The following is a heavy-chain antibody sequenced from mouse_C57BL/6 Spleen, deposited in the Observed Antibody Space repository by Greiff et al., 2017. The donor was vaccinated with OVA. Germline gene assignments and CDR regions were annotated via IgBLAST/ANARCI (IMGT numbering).Heavy chain of an antibody. CDR1: GYTFTSYW. CDR2: IDPSDSET. J-gene: IGHJ2*01. D-gene: IGHD4-1*01. Sequence: QVQLQQPGAELVRPGSSVKLSCKASGYTFTSYWMHWVKQRPIQGLEWIGNIDPSDSETHYNQKFKDKATLTVDKSSSTAYMQLSSLTSEDSAVYYCARVVGNWDYFDYWGQGTTLTVSS. CDR3: ARVVGNWDYFDY. V-gene: IGHV1-52*01.